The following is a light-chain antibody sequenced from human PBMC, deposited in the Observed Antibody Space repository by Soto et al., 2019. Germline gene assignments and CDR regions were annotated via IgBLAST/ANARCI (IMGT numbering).Light chain of an antibody. CDR3: QQGISFTLP. CDR1: QDVKSW. J-gene: IGKJ4*01. CDR2: AAS. Sequence: IQMTQSPSSVSASVGDRVTITCRASQDVKSWLAWYQQKPGKAPKLLINAASTLHTGVPSRFSGSGAGTEFNFTISSLQPEDFATYYCQQGISFTLPFGGGTKVDIX. V-gene: IGKV1-12*01.